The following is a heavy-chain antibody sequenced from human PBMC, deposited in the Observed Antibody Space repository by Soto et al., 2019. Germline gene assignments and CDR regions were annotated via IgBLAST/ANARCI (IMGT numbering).Heavy chain of an antibody. CDR3: ARGSPSLEPLLEPSAFDI. CDR1: GFTFSSYW. D-gene: IGHD1-1*01. Sequence: EVQLVESGGGLVQPGGSLRLSCAASGFTFSSYWMSWVRQAPGKGLEWVANIKQDGSEKYYVDSVKGRFTISRDNAKNSLYLQMNSLRAEDTAVYYCARGSPSLEPLLEPSAFDIWGQGTMVTVSS. J-gene: IGHJ3*02. CDR2: IKQDGSEK. V-gene: IGHV3-7*01.